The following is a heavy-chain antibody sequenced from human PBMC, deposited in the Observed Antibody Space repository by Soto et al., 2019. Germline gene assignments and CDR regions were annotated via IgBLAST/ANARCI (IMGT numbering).Heavy chain of an antibody. J-gene: IGHJ4*02. D-gene: IGHD4-17*01. Sequence: PSETLSLTCTVSGGSISSSSYYWGWIRQPPGKGLEWIGSIHNSGSPYNNPSLKSRVTISADTSKNQFSLKLTSVTAADTAVYYCARGSTTEKVDSWGQGTLVTVSS. CDR2: IHNSGSP. V-gene: IGHV4-39*07. CDR1: GGSISSSSYY. CDR3: ARGSTTEKVDS.